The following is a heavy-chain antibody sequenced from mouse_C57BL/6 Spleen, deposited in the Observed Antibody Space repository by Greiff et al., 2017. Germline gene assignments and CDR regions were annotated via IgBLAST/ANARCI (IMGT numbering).Heavy chain of an antibody. CDR1: GYTFTSYW. Sequence: VQLQQPGAELVKPGASVKVSCKASGYTFTSYWMHWVKQRPGQGLEWIGRIHPSDSDTNYNQKFKGKATLTVDKSSSTAYMQLSSLTSEDSAVYYCAALITTVVATPAWFAYWGQGTLVTVSA. CDR2: IHPSDSDT. V-gene: IGHV1-74*01. J-gene: IGHJ3*01. CDR3: AALITTVVATPAWFAY. D-gene: IGHD1-1*01.